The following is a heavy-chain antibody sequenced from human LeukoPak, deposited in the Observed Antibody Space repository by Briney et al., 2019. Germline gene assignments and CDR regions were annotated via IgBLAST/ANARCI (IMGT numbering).Heavy chain of an antibody. CDR3: AKVFDTTGFDP. D-gene: IGHD1-1*01. V-gene: IGHV1-18*01. CDR2: MSAYNGNT. J-gene: IGHJ5*02. Sequence: ASVKVSCKASGYTFTSYGISWVRQAPGQGLEWMGWMSAYNGNTNYAQKLQGRVTMTTDTSTSTAYMELRSLRSDDTAVYYCAKVFDTTGFDPWGQGTLVSVSS. CDR1: GYTFTSYG.